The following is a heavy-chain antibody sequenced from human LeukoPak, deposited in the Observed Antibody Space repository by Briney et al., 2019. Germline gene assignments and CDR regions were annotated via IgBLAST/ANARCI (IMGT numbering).Heavy chain of an antibody. Sequence: PSETLSLTCTVSGVSIIDHDWSWIRQPPGRGLEWIGNIYASGSTYFNPSLRSRVAISVDTSKNQFSLNLTSVTAADTAMFYCGRPKPNLLGTFDSWGQGALVTVS. D-gene: IGHD7-27*01. CDR3: GRPKPNLLGTFDS. CDR1: GVSIIDHD. V-gene: IGHV4-4*09. J-gene: IGHJ4*02. CDR2: IYASGST.